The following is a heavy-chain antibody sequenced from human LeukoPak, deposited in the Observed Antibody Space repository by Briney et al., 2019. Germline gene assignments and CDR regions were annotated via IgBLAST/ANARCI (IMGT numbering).Heavy chain of an antibody. CDR2: IYYSGST. Sequence: SETLSLICTVSGGSISSYYWSWIRQPPGKGLEWIGYIYYSGSTNYNPSLKSRVTISVDTSKNQFSLKLSSVTAADTAVYYCARLGPYSSSWYDYWGQGTLVTVSS. J-gene: IGHJ4*02. V-gene: IGHV4-59*08. CDR1: GGSISSYY. D-gene: IGHD6-13*01. CDR3: ARLGPYSSSWYDY.